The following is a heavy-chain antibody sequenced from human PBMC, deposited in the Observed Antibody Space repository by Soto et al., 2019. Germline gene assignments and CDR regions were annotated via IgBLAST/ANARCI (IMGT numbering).Heavy chain of an antibody. CDR2: IYYSGST. Sequence: SETLSLTCTVSGGSISSSSYYWGWIRQPPGKGLEWIGSIYYSGSTYYNPSLKSRVTISVDTSKNQFSLKLSSVTAADTAVYYCARSSSWQYYFDYWGQGTLVTVS. V-gene: IGHV4-39*01. J-gene: IGHJ4*02. D-gene: IGHD6-13*01. CDR1: GGSISSSSYY. CDR3: ARSSSWQYYFDY.